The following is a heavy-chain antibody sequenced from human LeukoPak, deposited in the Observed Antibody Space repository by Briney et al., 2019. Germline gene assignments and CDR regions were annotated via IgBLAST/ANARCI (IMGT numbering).Heavy chain of an antibody. CDR1: GFTFSSYS. D-gene: IGHD3-10*01. V-gene: IGHV3-21*04. CDR2: ISSSSSYI. Sequence: GGSLRLSCAASGFTFSSYSMNWVRQAPGKGLEWVSSISSSSSYIYYADSVKGRFTISRDDSKNTLYLQMNSLRAEDTAVYYCAKDRVAASRYGSDFDYWGQGTLVTVSS. CDR3: AKDRVAASRYGSDFDY. J-gene: IGHJ4*02.